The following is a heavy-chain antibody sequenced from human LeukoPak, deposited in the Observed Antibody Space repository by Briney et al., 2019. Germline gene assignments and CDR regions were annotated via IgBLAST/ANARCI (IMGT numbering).Heavy chain of an antibody. CDR3: ARAPGTSPPDGY. CDR1: GFTFSSYG. D-gene: IGHD2-2*01. V-gene: IGHV3-33*01. CDR2: IWYDGSNK. J-gene: IGHJ4*02. Sequence: PGGSLRLSCAASGFTFSSYGMHWVRQAPGKGLEWVAVIWYDGSNKYYADSVKGRFTISRDNSKNTLYLQMNSLRAEDTAVYYCARAPGTSPPDGYWGQGTLATVSS.